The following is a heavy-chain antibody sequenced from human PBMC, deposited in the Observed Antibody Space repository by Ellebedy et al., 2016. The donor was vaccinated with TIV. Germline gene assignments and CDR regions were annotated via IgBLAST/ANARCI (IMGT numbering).Heavy chain of an antibody. D-gene: IGHD3-10*01. V-gene: IGHV4-34*01. Sequence: SETLSLTXTVSGDSINGYYWSWIRQSPGKGLQWIGEINPSGGTNYTTSLKSRLTMSIDTSKRQISLNLKSATAADTAVYYCARGRRFSASFHPMMSTFEVWGQGTTVIVSS. CDR1: GDSINGYY. CDR3: ARGRRFSASFHPMMSTFEV. J-gene: IGHJ3*01. CDR2: INPSGGT.